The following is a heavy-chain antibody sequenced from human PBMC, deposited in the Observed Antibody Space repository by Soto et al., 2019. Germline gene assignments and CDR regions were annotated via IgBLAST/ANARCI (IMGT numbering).Heavy chain of an antibody. CDR1: GGSISTYY. V-gene: IGHV4-59*01. CDR3: ARDLDWKGPSGMDV. Sequence: SETLSPTCTVSGGSISTYYWSWIRQPPGKGLEWIGYIYYSGSTNYNPSLKSRVTISVDTSKNQFSLKLSSVTAADTAVYYCARDLDWKGPSGMDVWGQGTTVTVSS. J-gene: IGHJ6*01. CDR2: IYYSGST. D-gene: IGHD1-1*01.